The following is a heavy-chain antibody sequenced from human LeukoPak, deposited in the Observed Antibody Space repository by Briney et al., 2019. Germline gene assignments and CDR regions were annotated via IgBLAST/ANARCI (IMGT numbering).Heavy chain of an antibody. D-gene: IGHD3-10*01. Sequence: SETLSLTCAVYGGSFSGYYWSWIRQPPGKGLEWIGEINHSGSTNYNPSLKSRVTISVDTSKNQFSLKLSSVTAADTAVYYCARGGFGFGELVPSDWFDRWGQGTLVTVSS. J-gene: IGHJ5*02. CDR3: ARGGFGFGELVPSDWFDR. CDR1: GGSFSGYY. CDR2: INHSGST. V-gene: IGHV4-34*01.